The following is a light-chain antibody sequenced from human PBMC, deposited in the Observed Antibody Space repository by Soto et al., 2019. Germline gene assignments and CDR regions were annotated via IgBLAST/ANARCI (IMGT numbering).Light chain of an antibody. CDR3: QDYGTSRT. Sequence: EVVLTQSPGTLSLSPGERATLSCRASQSVRSSYLAWYQQKPGQAPRLLIYGASSMATGIPDRFSGSGSGTDFTLTISRLEPEDFAVYYCQDYGTSRTFGEGTTVEIK. J-gene: IGKJ1*01. V-gene: IGKV3-20*01. CDR1: QSVRSSY. CDR2: GAS.